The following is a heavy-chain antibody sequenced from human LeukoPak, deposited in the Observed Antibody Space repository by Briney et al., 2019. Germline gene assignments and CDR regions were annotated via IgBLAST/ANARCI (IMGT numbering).Heavy chain of an antibody. D-gene: IGHD3-22*01. CDR2: ISYDGSNK. CDR3: ARALWGYYDSSGYWALDY. Sequence: PGGSLRLSCAASGFTFSSYAMHWVRQAPGKGLEWVAVISYDGSNKYYADSVKGRFTISRDNSKNTLYLQMSSLRAEDTALYHCARALWGYYDSSGYWALDYWGQGTLVTVSS. V-gene: IGHV3-30-3*01. CDR1: GFTFSSYA. J-gene: IGHJ4*02.